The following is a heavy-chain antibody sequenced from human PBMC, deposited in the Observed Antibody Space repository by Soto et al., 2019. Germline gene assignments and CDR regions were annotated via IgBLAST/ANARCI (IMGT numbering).Heavy chain of an antibody. CDR3: LREREGDGYAEL. J-gene: IGHJ4*02. V-gene: IGHV3-49*03. CDR1: GFTFGDYA. CDR2: IRRKAYGGTT. D-gene: IGHD5-12*01. Sequence: GGSLRLSCTASGFTFGDYAMSWFRQAPGKGLEWVGFIRRKAYGGTTEYAASVKGRFSISRDNSKNTLYLQMNSLRVEDTAIYYCLREREGDGYAELWGQGTLVTVSS.